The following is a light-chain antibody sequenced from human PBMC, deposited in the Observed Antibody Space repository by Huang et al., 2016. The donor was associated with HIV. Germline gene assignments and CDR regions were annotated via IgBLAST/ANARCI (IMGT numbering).Light chain of an antibody. CDR1: QSVYSRY. V-gene: IGKV3-20*01. CDR3: QQYGNSPLT. J-gene: IGKJ4*01. Sequence: EIVLTQSPGTLSLSPGERATLSCRARQSVYSRYLALYQHKPGQAPRLLIYGASNRDTGIPDRFSGSGSGTDFTLTISRLEPEDFAVYYCQQYGNSPLTFGGGTKVEIK. CDR2: GAS.